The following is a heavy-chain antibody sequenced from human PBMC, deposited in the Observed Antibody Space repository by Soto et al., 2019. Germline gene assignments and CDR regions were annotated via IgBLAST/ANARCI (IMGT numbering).Heavy chain of an antibody. Sequence: GGSLRLSYAASGFTFSSYAMGWVRQGPGKGLEWVAVVSIGGSTHYADSVRGRFTISRDNSKNTLSLQMNSLTAEDTAVYFCAKRRGAGGHFDYWGQGALVTVSS. J-gene: IGHJ4*02. CDR1: GFTFSSYA. V-gene: IGHV3-23*01. D-gene: IGHD2-15*01. CDR3: AKRRGAGGHFDY. CDR2: VSIGGST.